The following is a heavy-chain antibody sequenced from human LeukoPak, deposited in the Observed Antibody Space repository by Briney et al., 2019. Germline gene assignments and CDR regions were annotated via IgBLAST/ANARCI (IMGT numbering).Heavy chain of an antibody. Sequence: PSETLSLTCTVSGGSISNYYWTWIRQPPGKGLEWIGYIYSSGNTNYNPSLNSRVTISLDTSKNQFSLMLRSLTAADTAVYYCARGSLTYYDSSGYYYRAFDIWGQGTMVTVSS. D-gene: IGHD3-22*01. CDR2: IYSSGNT. V-gene: IGHV4-4*08. CDR1: GGSISNYY. CDR3: ARGSLTYYDSSGYYYRAFDI. J-gene: IGHJ3*02.